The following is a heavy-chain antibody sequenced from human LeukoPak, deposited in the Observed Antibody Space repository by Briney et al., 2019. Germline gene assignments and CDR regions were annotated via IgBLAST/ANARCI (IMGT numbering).Heavy chain of an antibody. V-gene: IGHV1-69*06. CDR3: ARDIYCSGGSCYWSWFDP. J-gene: IGHJ5*02. CDR1: GGTFSSYA. D-gene: IGHD2-15*01. CDR2: IIPIFGTA. Sequence: LRASVKVSCKASGGTFSSYAISWVRQAPGQGLEWMGGIIPIFGTANYAQKFQGRVTITADKSTSTAYMELSSLRSEDTAVYYCARDIYCSGGSCYWSWFDPWGQGTLVTVSS.